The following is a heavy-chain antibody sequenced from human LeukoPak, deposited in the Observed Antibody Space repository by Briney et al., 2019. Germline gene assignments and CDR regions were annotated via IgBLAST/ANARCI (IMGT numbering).Heavy chain of an antibody. CDR2: IYYSGSA. J-gene: IGHJ4*02. D-gene: IGHD6-25*01. Sequence: SETLSLTCTVSGSSISDYSWSWIRQPPGKGLEWIGNIYYSGSANHNPSLKSRVTISRDTSKNQFSLKLTSVTTADTAVYYCARAGGVKTAALDLDYWGQGTLVTVSS. CDR3: ARAGGVKTAALDLDY. CDR1: GSSISDYS. V-gene: IGHV4-59*01.